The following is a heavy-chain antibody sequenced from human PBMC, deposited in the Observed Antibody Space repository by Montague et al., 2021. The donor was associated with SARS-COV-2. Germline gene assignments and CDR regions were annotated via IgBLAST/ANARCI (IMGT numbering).Heavy chain of an antibody. D-gene: IGHD1-26*01. CDR3: AHRRGLLLSDAFDI. CDR2: IYWDDDK. Sequence: PALVKPTQTLTLTCTFSGFSLSTSGVGVGWIRQPPGKALEWLALIYWDDDKRYSPSLKSRLTIAKDTSKNQVVLTMTNMDPVDTATYYCAHRRGLLLSDAFDIWGQGTMVTDSS. CDR1: GFSLSTSGVG. J-gene: IGHJ3*02. V-gene: IGHV2-5*02.